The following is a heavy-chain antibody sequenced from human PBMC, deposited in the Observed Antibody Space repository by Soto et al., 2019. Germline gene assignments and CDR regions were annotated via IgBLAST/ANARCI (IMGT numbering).Heavy chain of an antibody. CDR2: MNPNSGNT. CDR3: ARRMTWSLWCFDL. D-gene: IGHD3-3*01. Sequence: ASVKVSCKASGYTFKDYDINWVRRAPGQGLEWMGWMNPNSGNTAYARKFHDRITMTRSVSARTAFMELSSLTPENPAVYYCARRMTWSLWCFDLWGSGTQVTVSS. CDR1: GYTFKDYD. J-gene: IGHJ2*01. V-gene: IGHV1-8*01.